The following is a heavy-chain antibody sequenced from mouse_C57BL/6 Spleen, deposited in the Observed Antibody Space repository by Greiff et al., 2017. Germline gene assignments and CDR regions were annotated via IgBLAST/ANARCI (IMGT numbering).Heavy chain of an antibody. CDR3: ARQDYGSSYGY. CDR1: GFTFSSYT. CDR2: ISGGGGNT. V-gene: IGHV5-9*01. Sequence: EVQGVESGGGLVKPGGSLKLSCAASGFTFSSYTMSWVRQTPEKRLEWVATISGGGGNTYYPDSVKGRFTISRDNAKNTLYLQMSSLRSEDTALYYCARQDYGSSYGYWGQGTTLTVSS. D-gene: IGHD1-1*01. J-gene: IGHJ2*01.